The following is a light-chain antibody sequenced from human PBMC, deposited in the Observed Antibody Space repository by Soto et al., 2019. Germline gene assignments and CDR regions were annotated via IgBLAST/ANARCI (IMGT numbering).Light chain of an antibody. Sequence: DIQMTQSPSSLSASVGDRVTITCRASQSISSYLNWFQLKPGKAPKLLIYAASTLQSGVPSRFSGSGSGTDFTLTISSLQPEDFATYDCQQSYSTPYTFGQGTKLEIK. CDR2: AAS. J-gene: IGKJ2*01. CDR1: QSISSY. CDR3: QQSYSTPYT. V-gene: IGKV1-39*01.